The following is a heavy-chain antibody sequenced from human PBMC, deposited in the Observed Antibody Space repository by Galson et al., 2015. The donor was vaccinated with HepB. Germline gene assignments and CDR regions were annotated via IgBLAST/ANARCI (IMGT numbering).Heavy chain of an antibody. V-gene: IGHV3-21*01. CDR1: TFTFSDDN. CDR2: ISSSGSYI. D-gene: IGHD3-22*01. J-gene: IGHJ6*02. Sequence: SLRLSCAASTFTFSDDNMNWVRQAPGKGLEWVSSISSSGSYIKYADSVKGRLTISRDNVKNSLFLQMNSLRAEDTALYYCAREQYDNALGYHGLDVWGQGTTVIVSS. CDR3: AREQYDNALGYHGLDV.